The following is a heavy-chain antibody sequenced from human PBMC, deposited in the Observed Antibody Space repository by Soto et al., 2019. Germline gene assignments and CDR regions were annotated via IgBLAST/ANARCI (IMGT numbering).Heavy chain of an antibody. D-gene: IGHD6-19*01. Sequence: SETLSLTCTVSGGSISSHYWSWIRQPPGKGLEWIGNIYYSGSTNYNPSLKSRVTISVDTSKKQFSLKLSSVTAADTAVYYCARENGSGWPDYKYYYMDVWGKGTTVTVSS. J-gene: IGHJ6*03. CDR3: ARENGSGWPDYKYYYMDV. V-gene: IGHV4-59*11. CDR1: GGSISSHY. CDR2: IYYSGST.